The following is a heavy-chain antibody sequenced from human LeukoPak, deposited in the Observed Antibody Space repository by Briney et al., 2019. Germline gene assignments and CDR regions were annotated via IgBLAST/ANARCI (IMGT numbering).Heavy chain of an antibody. D-gene: IGHD3-22*01. Sequence: SETLSLTCTVSGGSVSSSTYYWSWIRQHPGKGLEWIGYVHYSGSTYYNPSLKSRVTISVDTSKNQFSLRLSSVTASYTAVYYCTKYYYDTSGYSNWFDPWGQGTLVTVSS. CDR1: GGSVSSSTYY. CDR3: TKYYYDTSGYSNWFDP. J-gene: IGHJ5*02. V-gene: IGHV4-31*03. CDR2: VHYSGST.